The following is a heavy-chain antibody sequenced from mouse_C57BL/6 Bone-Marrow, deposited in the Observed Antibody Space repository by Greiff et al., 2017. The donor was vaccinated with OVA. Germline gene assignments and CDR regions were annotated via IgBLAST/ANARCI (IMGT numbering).Heavy chain of an antibody. CDR2: ISRGGDYI. CDR3: TRSSRFAY. J-gene: IGHJ3*01. V-gene: IGHV5-9-1*02. CDR1: GFIFSSYA. Sequence: EVQRVESGEGLVKLGGSLKLPCAASGFIFSSYAMFWVRKTPEKRLEWVAYISRGGDYIYYADTVKGRFTISRDNARNTLYLQMSSLKSEDTAMYYCTRSSRFAYWGQGTLVTVSA.